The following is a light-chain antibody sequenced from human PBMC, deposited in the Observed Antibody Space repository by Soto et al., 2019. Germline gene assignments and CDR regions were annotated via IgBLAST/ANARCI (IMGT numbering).Light chain of an antibody. J-gene: IGKJ1*01. CDR2: ATS. CDR3: QHHTWT. V-gene: IGKV3-15*01. CDR1: RSVDTD. Sequence: EILMTQSPATLSVSPGDSATLSCRASRSVDTDLAWYQQKPGQAPRLLVFATSARATGVPDRFRGSRSGTDFTLTISRLEPEDFAVYYCQHHTWTFGQGTKVEIK.